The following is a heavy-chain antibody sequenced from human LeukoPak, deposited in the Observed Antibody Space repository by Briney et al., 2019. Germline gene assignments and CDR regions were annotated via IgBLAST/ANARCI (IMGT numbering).Heavy chain of an antibody. D-gene: IGHD5-18*01. J-gene: IGHJ4*02. CDR1: GFTFSSYA. CDR2: ISGSGGST. V-gene: IGHV3-23*01. Sequence: GGSLRLSCAASGFTFSSYAMSWVRQAPGKGLEWVSAISGSGGSTYYADSVKGRFTISRDDAKNSLYLQMNSLRAEDTAVYYCARGYSYGYIWGQGTLVSVSS. CDR3: ARGYSYGYI.